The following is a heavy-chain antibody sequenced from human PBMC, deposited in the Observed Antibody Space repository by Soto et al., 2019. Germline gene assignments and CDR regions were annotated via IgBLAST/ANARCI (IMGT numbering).Heavy chain of an antibody. Sequence: QVQLVQSGAEVKKPGSSVKVSCKASGGTFSTSLISWVRQAPGQGLEWMGGIIPIFGTPNYAQKFQGRVTITADESTSKVYMELNSLRSEDTAMYYCARGYTDYDDHSYYVDSWGQGPQVTVSS. CDR3: ARGYTDYDDHSYYVDS. CDR2: IIPIFGTP. V-gene: IGHV1-69*01. D-gene: IGHD3-22*01. CDR1: GGTFSTSL. J-gene: IGHJ5*01.